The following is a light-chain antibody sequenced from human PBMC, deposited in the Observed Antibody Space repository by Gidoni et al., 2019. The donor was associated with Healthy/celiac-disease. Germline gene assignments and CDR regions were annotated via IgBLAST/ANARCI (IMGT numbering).Light chain of an antibody. J-gene: IGLJ3*02. CDR2: RNN. Sequence: QSVLTQPPSASGTPGQGVTIPCSGSSSNIGSNYVYWYQQLPGTAPKLLIYRNNQRPSGVPDRFSGSKSGTSASLAISGLRSEDEADYYCAAWDDSLSGWVFGGGTKLTVL. V-gene: IGLV1-47*01. CDR1: SSNIGSNY. CDR3: AAWDDSLSGWV.